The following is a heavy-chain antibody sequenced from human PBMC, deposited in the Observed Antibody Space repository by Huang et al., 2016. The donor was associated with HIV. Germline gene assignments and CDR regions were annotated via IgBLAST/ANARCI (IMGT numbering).Heavy chain of an antibody. CDR1: GFTFATYG. J-gene: IGHJ4*02. CDR3: AKIPPLHANLATSGPGPVDY. V-gene: IGHV3-30*02. Sequence: QVQLVESGGGVVQPGGSLRLSCAASGFTFATYGMHWVCQAPGKGLMWGAFMRAAATDKYYADSVKGRFTASRDNSKNTLFLHMNSLRPEDTALYYCAKIPPLHANLATSGPGPVDYWGQGTLVTVSS. D-gene: IGHD6-13*01. CDR2: MRAAATDK.